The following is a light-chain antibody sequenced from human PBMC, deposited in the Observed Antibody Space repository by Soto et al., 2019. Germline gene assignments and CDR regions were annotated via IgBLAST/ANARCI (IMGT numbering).Light chain of an antibody. CDR1: QSISSY. Sequence: DIQMTQSPSSLSASVGHRGTITCRASQSISSYLNWYQQKPGKAPKLLIYAASSLQSGVPSRFSGSGSGTDFTLTISSLQPEDFATYYCQQSYSTPDTFGGGTKVDIK. V-gene: IGKV1-39*01. CDR2: AAS. J-gene: IGKJ4*01. CDR3: QQSYSTPDT.